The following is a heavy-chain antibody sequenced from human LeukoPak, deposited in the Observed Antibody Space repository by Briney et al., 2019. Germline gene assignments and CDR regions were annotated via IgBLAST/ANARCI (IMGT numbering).Heavy chain of an antibody. Sequence: GGSLRLSCAASGFTFSSYAMSWVRQAPGKGLEWVSAISGSGGSTYYTDSVKGRFTISRDNSKNTLYLQMNSLRAEDTVAYYCAKGGYCSGGSCYSGLDYWGQGTLVTVSS. J-gene: IGHJ4*02. CDR1: GFTFSSYA. V-gene: IGHV3-23*01. D-gene: IGHD2-15*01. CDR2: ISGSGGST. CDR3: AKGGYCSGGSCYSGLDY.